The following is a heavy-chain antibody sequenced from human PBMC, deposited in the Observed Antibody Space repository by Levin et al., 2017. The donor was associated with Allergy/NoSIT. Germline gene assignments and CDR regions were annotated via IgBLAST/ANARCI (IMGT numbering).Heavy chain of an antibody. CDR1: GGSISSGDHY. CDR3: ARVVDYDILTGYYSPYYFDY. CDR2: IYFSGTT. V-gene: IGHV4-30-4*01. J-gene: IGHJ4*02. D-gene: IGHD3-9*01. Sequence: TSETLSLTCTVSGGSISSGDHYWTWIRQPPGKGLEWIGYIYFSGTTYYNPSLKGRVSISIDTTRNQFSLRLNSVTAADTAVYYCARVVDYDILTGYYSPYYFDYWGQGTLVTVSS.